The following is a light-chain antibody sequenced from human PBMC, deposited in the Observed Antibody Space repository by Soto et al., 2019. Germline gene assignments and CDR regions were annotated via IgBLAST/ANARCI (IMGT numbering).Light chain of an antibody. J-gene: IGLJ1*01. CDR3: CSHAGRDTYV. Sequence: QSALTQPASVSGSPGQSITISCTGTSSDVGSGDVVSWYQHYPGKAPQLIIYEGFKRPSGVSSRFSGSKSGNTASLTISVLQAEDEAEYYCCSHAGRDTYVFGTGTKLTVL. V-gene: IGLV2-23*01. CDR2: EGF. CDR1: SSDVGSGDV.